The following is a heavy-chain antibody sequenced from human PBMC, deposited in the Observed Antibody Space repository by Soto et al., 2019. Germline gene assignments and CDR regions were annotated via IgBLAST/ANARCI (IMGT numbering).Heavy chain of an antibody. D-gene: IGHD3-16*02. CDR3: ARDARRDEYVWGSYHEADY. J-gene: IGHJ4*02. CDR1: GYTFTSYG. V-gene: IGHV1-18*01. CDR2: ISAYKGNT. Sequence: QVQLVQAGAEVKKPGASVKVSCKASGYTFTSYGISWVRQAPGQGLEGMGWISAYKGNTNDAQKRQGRVTMTTDTATRTAYMELRSLRYVDTAVYYCARDARRDEYVWGSYHEADYWGQGTLVTVSS.